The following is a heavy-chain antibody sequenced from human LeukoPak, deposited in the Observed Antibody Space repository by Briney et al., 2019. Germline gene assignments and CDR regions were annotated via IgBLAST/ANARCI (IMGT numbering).Heavy chain of an antibody. CDR2: IYDSGSA. CDR1: GGSLSNGGYS. D-gene: IGHD6-13*01. CDR3: ARGDSRRGAWYFDL. V-gene: IGHV4-30-2*01. Sequence: PSETLSLICAVSGGSLSNGGYSWSWIRQPPGKVLEWIGYIYDSGSAYYNPSLKSRVTISVDRSKTHFSLRLSSVTAADTAVYYCARGDSRRGAWYFDLWGRGTLVTVSS. J-gene: IGHJ2*01.